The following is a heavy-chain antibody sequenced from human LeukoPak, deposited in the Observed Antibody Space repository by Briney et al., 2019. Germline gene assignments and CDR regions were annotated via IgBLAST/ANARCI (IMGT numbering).Heavy chain of an antibody. J-gene: IGHJ4*02. CDR2: IKQDGSEK. V-gene: IGHV3-7*01. CDR3: ARGGGYCSGGSCWMDY. CDR1: GFTFSSYW. Sequence: GGSLRLLCAPSGFTFSSYWMSWARQAPGKGREWVSNIKQDGSEKYYVDSVKGRFTISRDNAKNSLYLQMNSLRAEDTAVYYCARGGGYCSGGSCWMDYWGQGTLVTVSS. D-gene: IGHD2-15*01.